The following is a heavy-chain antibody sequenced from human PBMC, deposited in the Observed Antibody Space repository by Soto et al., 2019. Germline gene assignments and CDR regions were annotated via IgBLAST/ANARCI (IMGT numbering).Heavy chain of an antibody. J-gene: IGHJ6*02. CDR1: GFTLSGSA. V-gene: IGHV3-73*01. CDR2: IRSKPNNYAT. CDR3: TTDPRFLEWLPPYYYSGMDV. Sequence: PGGSLRLSCAASGFTLSGSAMHWVRQASGKGLEWVGRIRSKPNNYATAYAASVKGRFTISRDDSKNTAYLQMNSLKTEDTAVYYCTTDPRFLEWLPPYYYSGMDVWGQGTTVTVSS. D-gene: IGHD3-3*01.